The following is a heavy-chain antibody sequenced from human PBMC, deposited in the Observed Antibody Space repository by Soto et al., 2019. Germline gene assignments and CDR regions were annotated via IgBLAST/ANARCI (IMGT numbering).Heavy chain of an antibody. CDR2: IYHSGST. CDR3: ARGNFIVVVPAAGNYGMDV. Sequence: SETLSLTCAVSGGSIISSNWWSWVRQPPGKGLEWIGEIYHSGSTNYNPSLKSRVTISVDKSKNQFSLKLSSVTAADTAVYYCARGNFIVVVPAAGNYGMDVWGQGTTVTVSS. J-gene: IGHJ6*02. D-gene: IGHD2-2*01. V-gene: IGHV4-4*02. CDR1: GGSIISSNW.